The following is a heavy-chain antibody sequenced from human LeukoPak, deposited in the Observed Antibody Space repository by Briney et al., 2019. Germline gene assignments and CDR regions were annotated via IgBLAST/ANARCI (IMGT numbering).Heavy chain of an antibody. D-gene: IGHD3-10*01. CDR3: ASSVDDYYGSGSYYYVY. CDR1: GGSISSYY. CDR2: IYYSGST. Sequence: SETLSLTCTVSGGSISSYYWSWIRQPPGKGLEWIGYIYYSGSTNYNPSLKSRVTISGDTSKNQFSLKLSSVTAADTAVYYCASSVDDYYGSGSYYYVYRGQGTLVTVSS. J-gene: IGHJ4*02. V-gene: IGHV4-59*01.